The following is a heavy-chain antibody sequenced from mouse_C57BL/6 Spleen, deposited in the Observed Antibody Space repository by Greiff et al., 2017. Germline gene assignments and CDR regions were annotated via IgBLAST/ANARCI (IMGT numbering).Heavy chain of an antibody. J-gene: IGHJ3*01. Sequence: VQLQQPGAELVRPGSSVKLSCKASGYTFTSYWMDWVKQRPGQGLEWIGNIYPSDSETHYNQKFKDKATLTVDKSSSTAYMQLSSLTSEDSAVYYCARDYYYGSSYGWFAYWGQGTLVTVSA. CDR3: ARDYYYGSSYGWFAY. CDR1: GYTFTSYW. CDR2: IYPSDSET. D-gene: IGHD1-1*01. V-gene: IGHV1-61*01.